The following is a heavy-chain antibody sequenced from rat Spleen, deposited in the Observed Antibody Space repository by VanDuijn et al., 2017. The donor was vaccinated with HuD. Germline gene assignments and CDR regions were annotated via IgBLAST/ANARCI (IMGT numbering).Heavy chain of an antibody. V-gene: IGHV5-31*01. D-gene: IGHD1-4*01. CDR3: SPRPGHNLDY. CDR1: GITFNNYW. CDR2: ISNAGDT. J-gene: IGHJ2*01. Sequence: EVQLVESGGGRVQPGRSLKLSCVASGITFNNYWMTWIRQAPGKGLEWVASISNAGDTYYPDSVKGRFSISRENAKSTTYLHMNSLRSEDSATYYCSPRPGHNLDYWGQGVMVTASS.